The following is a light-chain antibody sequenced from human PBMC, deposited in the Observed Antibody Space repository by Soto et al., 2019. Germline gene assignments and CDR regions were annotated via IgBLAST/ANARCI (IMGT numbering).Light chain of an antibody. CDR2: AAS. J-gene: IGKJ1*01. V-gene: IGKV1-39*01. CDR1: QSISSY. CDR3: QQTYTIPPEWT. Sequence: DIQMTQSPSSRSASVGDRVTITCRASQSISSYLNWYQQKPGKAPKLLIYAASSLQGGVPSRFSGSGSGTNFTLIISSLQPEDFATYYCQQTYTIPPEWTFGQGTKVDIK.